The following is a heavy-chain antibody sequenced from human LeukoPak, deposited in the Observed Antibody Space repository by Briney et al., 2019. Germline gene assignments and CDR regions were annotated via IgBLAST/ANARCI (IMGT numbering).Heavy chain of an antibody. J-gene: IGHJ3*02. D-gene: IGHD1-1*01. CDR1: GFTFSSYS. CDR3: ARDQKLLEAFDI. Sequence: PGGSLRLSCAASGFTFSSYSMNWVRQAPGKGLEWVSSISSSSSYIYYADSVKGRFTISRDNAKNSLYLQMKSLRAEDTAVYYCARDQKLLEAFDIWGQGTMVTVSS. CDR2: ISSSSSYI. V-gene: IGHV3-21*01.